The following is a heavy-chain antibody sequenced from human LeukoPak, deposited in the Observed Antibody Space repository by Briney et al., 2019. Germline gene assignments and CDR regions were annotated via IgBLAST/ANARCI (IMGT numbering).Heavy chain of an antibody. CDR3: AINGGGDSGYGNFDY. V-gene: IGHV3-9*01. Sequence: GGSLRLSCAVSGFTFHDYAMHWVRQVPGKGLEWVSGINWNSDSIGYAHSVKGRFTTSRDNAKNSLYLQMNSLRAEDTAFYYCAINGGGDSGYGNFDYWGQGTLVTVSS. CDR1: GFTFHDYA. D-gene: IGHD5-12*01. CDR2: INWNSDSI. J-gene: IGHJ4*02.